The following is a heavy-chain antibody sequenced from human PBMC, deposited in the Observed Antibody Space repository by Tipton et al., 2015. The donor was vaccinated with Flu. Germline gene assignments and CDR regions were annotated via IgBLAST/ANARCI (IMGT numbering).Heavy chain of an antibody. CDR1: GFTFSSYE. Sequence: FLRLSCAASGFTFSSYEMNWVRQAPGKGLEWVSYISSSGYTIYYADSVKGRFTISRDNAMNSLYLQMNSLRAEDTALYYCAREDISGWYGGADFWGQGTLVTVSS. J-gene: IGHJ4*02. CDR2: ISSSGYTI. CDR3: AREDISGWYGGADF. D-gene: IGHD6-19*01. V-gene: IGHV3-48*03.